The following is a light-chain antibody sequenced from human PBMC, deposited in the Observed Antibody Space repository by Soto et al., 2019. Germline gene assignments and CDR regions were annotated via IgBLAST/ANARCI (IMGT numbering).Light chain of an antibody. V-gene: IGKV3-15*01. CDR2: GAS. J-gene: IGKJ1*01. CDR1: QSVSSN. CDR3: QQYNNWPWWA. Sequence: EIVMTQSPATLSVSPGERATLSCRASQSVSSNLAWYQQKPGQAPRLLIYGASTRATGIPARFSGSGCGTDATVNISSLQSHDFAVYYCQQYNNWPWWAFGQGTKVEIK.